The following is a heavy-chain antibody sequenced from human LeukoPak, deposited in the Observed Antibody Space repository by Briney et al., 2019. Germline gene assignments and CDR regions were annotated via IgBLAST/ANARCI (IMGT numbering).Heavy chain of an antibody. J-gene: IGHJ5*02. CDR1: GVSISSSSYY. V-gene: IGHV4-39*07. CDR3: ARVISDYGGNPNWFDP. D-gene: IGHD4-23*01. Sequence: PSETLSLTCTVSGVSISSSSYYWGWIRQPPGKGLEWIGSIYYSGSTYYNPSLESRVTISVDTSKNQFSLKLSSVTAADTAVYYCARVISDYGGNPNWFDPWGQGTLVTVSS. CDR2: IYYSGST.